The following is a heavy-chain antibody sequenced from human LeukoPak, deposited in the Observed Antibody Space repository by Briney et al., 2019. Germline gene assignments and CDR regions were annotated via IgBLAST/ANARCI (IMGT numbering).Heavy chain of an antibody. CDR2: IYTSGST. D-gene: IGHD6-19*01. CDR3: AREVAGTVGEKYVEGIDY. CDR1: GGSISSYC. V-gene: IGHV4-4*07. J-gene: IGHJ4*02. Sequence: SETLSLTCTVSGGSISSYCWSWIRQPAGKGLEWIGRIYTSGSTNYNPSLKSRVTMSVDTSKNQFSLKLSSVTAADTAVYYCAREVAGTVGEKYVEGIDYWGQGTLVTVSS.